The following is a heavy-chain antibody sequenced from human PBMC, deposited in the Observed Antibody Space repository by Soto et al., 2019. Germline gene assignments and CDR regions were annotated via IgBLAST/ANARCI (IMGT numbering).Heavy chain of an antibody. Sequence: QVQLQQCGAGLLKPSETLSLTCAVYGGSFSGYYWSWIRQPPGKGLEWIGEINHSGSTNYNPSLKSRVTISVDTSKNQFSLKLSSVTAADTAVYYCARYYYGSGSYYNAPYYYGMDVWGQGTTVTVSS. CDR1: GGSFSGYY. D-gene: IGHD3-10*01. CDR3: ARYYYGSGSYYNAPYYYGMDV. V-gene: IGHV4-34*01. CDR2: INHSGST. J-gene: IGHJ6*02.